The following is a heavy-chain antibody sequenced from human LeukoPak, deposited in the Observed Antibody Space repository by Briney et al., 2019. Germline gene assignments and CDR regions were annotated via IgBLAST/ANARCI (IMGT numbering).Heavy chain of an antibody. V-gene: IGHV1-2*02. CDR2: INPNSGGT. J-gene: IGHJ4*02. Sequence: ASVTVSCTASGYTFTVYYMHWVRQAPGQGVEWMGWINPNSGGTNYAQKFQGRVTITRDTSISTAYMELSRLRSDDTAVYYCAREKRYGSGSYPRYWGQGTLVTVSS. CDR1: GYTFTVYY. CDR3: AREKRYGSGSYPRY. D-gene: IGHD3-10*01.